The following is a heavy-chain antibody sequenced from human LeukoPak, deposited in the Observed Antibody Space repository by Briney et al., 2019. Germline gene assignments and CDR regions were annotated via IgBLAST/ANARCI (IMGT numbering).Heavy chain of an antibody. Sequence: GASVKVSCKASGYTFTSYGISWVRQAPGQGLEWMGWISAYNGNTNYAQKLQGRVTMTTDTSTSTAYMKLRSLRSDDTAVYYCARVLSSGWYVTFYFDYWGQGTLVTVSS. D-gene: IGHD6-19*01. J-gene: IGHJ4*02. V-gene: IGHV1-18*01. CDR2: ISAYNGNT. CDR1: GYTFTSYG. CDR3: ARVLSSGWYVTFYFDY.